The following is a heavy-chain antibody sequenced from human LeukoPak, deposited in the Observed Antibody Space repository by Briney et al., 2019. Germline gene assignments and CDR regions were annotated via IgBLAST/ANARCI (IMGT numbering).Heavy chain of an antibody. CDR2: INYSGST. D-gene: IGHD1-1*01. V-gene: IGHV4-59*01. J-gene: IGHJ3*02. CDR3: ARDPLSTNDFDI. CDR1: GGSITNSY. Sequence: SETLSLTCTVSGGSITNSYWNWIRQSPGKGLEWIGYINYSGSTNYNPSLKSRVTISVDTSKNQFSPKLSSVTAADTAVYFCARDPLSTNDFDIWGQGTMVTVSS.